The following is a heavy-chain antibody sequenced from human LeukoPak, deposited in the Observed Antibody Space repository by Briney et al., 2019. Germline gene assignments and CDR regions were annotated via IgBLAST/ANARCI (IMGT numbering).Heavy chain of an antibody. J-gene: IGHJ3*02. CDR2: ISSSSSTI. Sequence: PGGSLRLSCAASGFTFSSYSMNWVRQAPGRGLEWVSYISSSSSTIYYADSVKGRFTISRDNAENSLYLQMNSLRAEDTAVYYCASGYSSGWSLDAFDIWGQGTMVTVSS. CDR3: ASGYSSGWSLDAFDI. CDR1: GFTFSSYS. D-gene: IGHD6-19*01. V-gene: IGHV3-48*01.